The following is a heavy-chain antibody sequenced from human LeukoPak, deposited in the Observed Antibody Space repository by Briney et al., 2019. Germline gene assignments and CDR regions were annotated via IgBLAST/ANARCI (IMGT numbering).Heavy chain of an antibody. Sequence: GGSLRLSCAASGFTFSIYGMHWVRQAPGKGLEWVAVIWYDGSNKYYADSVKGRFTISRDNSKNTLYLQMNSLRAEDTAVYYCARGGVDTAMVLDYWGQGTLVTVSS. V-gene: IGHV3-33*01. J-gene: IGHJ4*02. CDR3: ARGGVDTAMVLDY. CDR1: GFTFSIYG. D-gene: IGHD5-18*01. CDR2: IWYDGSNK.